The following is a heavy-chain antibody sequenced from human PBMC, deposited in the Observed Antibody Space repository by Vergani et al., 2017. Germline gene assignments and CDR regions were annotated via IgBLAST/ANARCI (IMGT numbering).Heavy chain of an antibody. CDR1: GFTFSSYA. CDR2: ISGSGGST. V-gene: IGHV3-23*01. J-gene: IGHJ4*02. D-gene: IGHD3-3*01. CDR3: AKWGYDFWSGYYPFDY. Sequence: EVQLLESGGGLVKPGGSLRLSCAASGFTFSSYAMSWVRQAPGKGLEWVSAISGSGGSTYYADSVKGRFTISRDNSKNTLYLQMNSLRAEDTAVYYCAKWGYDFWSGYYPFDYWGQGTLVTVSS.